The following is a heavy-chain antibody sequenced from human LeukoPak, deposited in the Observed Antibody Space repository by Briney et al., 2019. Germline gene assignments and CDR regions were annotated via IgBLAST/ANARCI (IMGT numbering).Heavy chain of an antibody. D-gene: IGHD4-23*01. CDR2: INPSFGST. CDR1: GYTFTDYY. J-gene: IGHJ4*02. V-gene: IGHV1-46*01. Sequence: ASVKVSCKASGYTFTDYYIHWVRQAPGQGLEWLGIINPSFGSTTYAQSFQGRVAMTRDTSTSTVYMELSSLRSEGTAVYYCARELRSVETPRYNYFDYWGQGTLVTVSS. CDR3: ARELRSVETPRYNYFDY.